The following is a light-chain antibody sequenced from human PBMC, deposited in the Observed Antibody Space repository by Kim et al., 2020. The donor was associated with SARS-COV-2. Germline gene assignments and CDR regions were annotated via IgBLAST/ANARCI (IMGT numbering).Light chain of an antibody. V-gene: IGKV3-15*01. J-gene: IGKJ1*01. CDR2: DAS. Sequence: EIVMTQSPATLSVSPGERATLSCRASQSVGSSLAWYQQKPGQAPRLLIYDASTRATGIPARFSGSGSGTDFTLTINRLQSEDFAVYYCQQSANWPRTFGHGTKVDIK. CDR3: QQSANWPRT. CDR1: QSVGSS.